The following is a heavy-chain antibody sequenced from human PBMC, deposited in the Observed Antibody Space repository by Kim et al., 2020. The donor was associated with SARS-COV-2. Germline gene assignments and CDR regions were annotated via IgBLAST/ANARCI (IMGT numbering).Heavy chain of an antibody. Sequence: SDNPSLTSRVAISGDKSKNQFSLKVRSGTAADTAVYYCARVGGSYENDYWGQGTLVTVSS. V-gene: IGHV4-59*01. D-gene: IGHD2-15*01. J-gene: IGHJ4*02. CDR3: ARVGGSYENDY.